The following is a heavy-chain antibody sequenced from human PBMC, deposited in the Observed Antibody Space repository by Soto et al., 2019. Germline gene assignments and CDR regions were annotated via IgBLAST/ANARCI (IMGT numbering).Heavy chain of an antibody. V-gene: IGHV3-23*01. CDR2: IDKSGASI. D-gene: IGHD2-21*01. Sequence: DVQLSESGGDLIQPGGSLRLSCATSGFTFSAYAMTWVRQAPGKGLECVSTIDKSGASIHTWPHYADSVKGRFTISRDISTNTLYLQMSSLRTEDTAMYYCARHAAGDSRPCDYWGQGTLVTVSS. CDR3: ARHAAGDSRPCDY. J-gene: IGHJ4*02. CDR1: GFTFSAYA.